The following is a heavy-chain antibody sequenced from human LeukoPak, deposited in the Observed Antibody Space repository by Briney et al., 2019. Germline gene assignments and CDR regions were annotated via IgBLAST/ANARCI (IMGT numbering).Heavy chain of an antibody. CDR1: GYTFTSYG. V-gene: IGHV1-8*03. CDR2: MNPNSGNT. Sequence: ASVKVSCKASGYTFTSYGINWVRQATGQGLEWMGWMNPNSGNTGYAQKFQGRVTITRNTSISTAYMELSSLRSEDTAVYYCARTAAAGIIYYYYMDVWGKGTTVTVSS. J-gene: IGHJ6*03. CDR3: ARTAAAGIIYYYYMDV. D-gene: IGHD6-13*01.